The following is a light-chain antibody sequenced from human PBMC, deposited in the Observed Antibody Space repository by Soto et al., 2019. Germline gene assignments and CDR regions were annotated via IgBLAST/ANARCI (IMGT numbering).Light chain of an antibody. V-gene: IGKV3-15*01. J-gene: IGKJ1*01. Sequence: EIVLTQSPAALSVSPGERATLSCRASQSVSSNLAWYQQKPGQAPRLLIYGASTRATGIPARFSGSGSGTTFTLTISRLQADDFATYYCLQYNGYYRTFGQGTKVDIK. CDR3: LQYNGYYRT. CDR1: QSVSSN. CDR2: GAS.